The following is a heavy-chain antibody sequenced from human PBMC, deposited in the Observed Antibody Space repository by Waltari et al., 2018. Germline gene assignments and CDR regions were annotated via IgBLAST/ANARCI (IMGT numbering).Heavy chain of an antibody. CDR2: ISGSGGST. J-gene: IGHJ3*02. D-gene: IGHD6-13*01. CDR3: AKDRGGLIAEAFDI. V-gene: IGHV3-23*01. CDR1: GGSISSYY. Sequence: VQLQESGPGLVKPSETLSLTCTVSGGSISSYYWSWIRQPPGKGLEWVSAISGSGGSTYYADSVKGRFTISRDNSKNTLYLQMNSLRAEDTAVYYCAKDRGGLIAEAFDIWGQGTMVTVSS.